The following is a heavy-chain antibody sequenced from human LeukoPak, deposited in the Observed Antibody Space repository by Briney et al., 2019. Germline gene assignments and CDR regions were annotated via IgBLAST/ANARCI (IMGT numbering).Heavy chain of an antibody. D-gene: IGHD6-6*01. CDR2: IYYSGST. Sequence: PSETLSLTCTVSGGSISSYCWSWIRQPPGKGLEWIGYIYYSGSTNYNPSLKSRVTISVDTSKNQFSLKLSSVTAADTAVYYCARRATSSSSPFHYWGQGTLVTVSS. CDR1: GGSISSYC. V-gene: IGHV4-59*08. J-gene: IGHJ4*02. CDR3: ARRATSSSSPFHY.